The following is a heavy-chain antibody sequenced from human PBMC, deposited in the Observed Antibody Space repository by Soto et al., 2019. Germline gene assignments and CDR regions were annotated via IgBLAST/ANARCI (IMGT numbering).Heavy chain of an antibody. D-gene: IGHD7-27*01. CDR3: TGGGPGHPFDY. J-gene: IGHJ4*02. CDR1: GVSIPSHY. CDR2: IHYSGST. Sequence: QVQLQESGPGLVKPSETLSLTCTVSGVSIPSHYWTWIRQPPGKGLEWIGNIHYSGSTNYSPSLKSRVIISVDTSENQPSLKLSSVTTADTAVYYCTGGGPGHPFDYWGQGALVTVSS. V-gene: IGHV4-59*11.